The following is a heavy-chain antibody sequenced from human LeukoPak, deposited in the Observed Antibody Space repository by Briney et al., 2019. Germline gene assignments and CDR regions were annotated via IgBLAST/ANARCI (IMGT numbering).Heavy chain of an antibody. CDR3: ASQFSSSWYGAWFDP. CDR2: TYYRSKWYN. V-gene: IGHV6-1*01. CDR1: GDSVSSNSAA. Sequence: SQTLSLTCAISGDSVSSNSAAWNWIRQSPSRGLEWLGRTYYRSKWYNDYAVSVKSRITINPDTSKNQFSLQLNSVTPEDAAVYYCASQFSSSWYGAWFDPWGQGTLVTVSS. J-gene: IGHJ5*02. D-gene: IGHD6-13*01.